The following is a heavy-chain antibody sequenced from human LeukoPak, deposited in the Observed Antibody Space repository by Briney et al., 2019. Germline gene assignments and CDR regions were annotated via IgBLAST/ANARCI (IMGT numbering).Heavy chain of an antibody. CDR1: GDSITGYY. J-gene: IGHJ2*01. CDR2: IHYSGST. V-gene: IGHV4-59*01. D-gene: IGHD3-16*01. Sequence: SETLSLTCTVSGDSITGYYWSWIRQPPGKGLEWIGYIHYSGSTNYNPSLNSRVTISVDTSKNQFSLKLSSVTAADTAVYYCARTPAWERRYFDLWGRGTLVTVSS. CDR3: ARTPAWERRYFDL.